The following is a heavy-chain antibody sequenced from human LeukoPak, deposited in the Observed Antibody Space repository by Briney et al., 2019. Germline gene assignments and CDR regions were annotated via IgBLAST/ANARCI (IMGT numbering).Heavy chain of an antibody. D-gene: IGHD3-10*01. Sequence: ASVKVSCKASGYTFTSYYMHWVRQAPGRGLEWMGIINPSGGSTSYAQKFQGRVTMTRDTSTSTVYMELSSLRSEDTAVYYCARGGNYYGSGSYVFDPWGQGTLVTVSS. CDR1: GYTFTSYY. J-gene: IGHJ5*02. CDR2: INPSGGST. CDR3: ARGGNYYGSGSYVFDP. V-gene: IGHV1-46*01.